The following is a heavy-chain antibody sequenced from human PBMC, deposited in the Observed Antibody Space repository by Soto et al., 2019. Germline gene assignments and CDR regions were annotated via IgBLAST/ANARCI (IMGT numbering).Heavy chain of an antibody. CDR3: ARVADYYDSSGYLPVVD. Sequence: PGGSLRLSCAASGFTFSSYAMSWVRQAPGKGLEWVSAISGSGGSTYYADSVKGRFTISRDNSKNTLYLQMNSLRAEDTALYYCARVADYYDSSGYLPVVDWGQGTLVTVSS. CDR1: GFTFSSYA. V-gene: IGHV3-23*01. D-gene: IGHD3-22*01. CDR2: ISGSGGST. J-gene: IGHJ4*02.